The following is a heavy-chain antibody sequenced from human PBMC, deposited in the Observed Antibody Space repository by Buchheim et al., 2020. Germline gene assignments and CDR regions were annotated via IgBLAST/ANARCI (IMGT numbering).Heavy chain of an antibody. Sequence: EVQLVQSGAEVKKPGESLRISCKGSGYSFTSYWISWVRQMPGKGLEWMGRIDPSDSYTNYSPSFQGHVTISADKSISTAYLQWSSLKASDTAVYYCALGYCTNGVCYTVYYGMDVWGQGTT. CDR1: GYSFTSYW. J-gene: IGHJ6*02. D-gene: IGHD2-8*01. CDR3: ALGYCTNGVCYTVYYGMDV. CDR2: IDPSDSYT. V-gene: IGHV5-10-1*03.